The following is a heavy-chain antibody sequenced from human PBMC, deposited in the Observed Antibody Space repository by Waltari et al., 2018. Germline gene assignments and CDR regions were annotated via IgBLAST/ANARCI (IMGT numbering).Heavy chain of an antibody. CDR2: INGDGSST. Sequence: EEQLVESGGGVVRPGGSLRLSCAASGFPFDLYAMAWVRQAPGKGLEWVSGINGDGSSTGYADSVKGRFTISRDNAKNSLHLHVNSLTAEDTAFYYCARVNSNYVNWFDPWGQGTLVIVSS. CDR3: ARVNSNYVNWFDP. V-gene: IGHV3-20*04. J-gene: IGHJ5*02. CDR1: GFPFDLYA. D-gene: IGHD4-4*01.